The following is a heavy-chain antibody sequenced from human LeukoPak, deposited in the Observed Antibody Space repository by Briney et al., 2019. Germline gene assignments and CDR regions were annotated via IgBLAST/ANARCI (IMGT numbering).Heavy chain of an antibody. CDR1: GFTFRNYG. D-gene: IGHD2-2*01. CDR3: AKDQRTMTRRMDV. J-gene: IGHJ6*02. V-gene: IGHV3-30*18. Sequence: YPGGSLRLSCAASGFTFRNYGMHWVRQVPGKGLEWLGVVTYDGSKAFYADSVKGRLTISRDNSKNTLYLQMNTLRVEDRAVYFCAKDQRTMTRRMDVWGQGTAVIVSS. CDR2: VTYDGSKA.